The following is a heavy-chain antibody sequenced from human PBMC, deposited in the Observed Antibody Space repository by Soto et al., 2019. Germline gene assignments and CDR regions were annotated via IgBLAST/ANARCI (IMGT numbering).Heavy chain of an antibody. J-gene: IGHJ6*02. V-gene: IGHV3-33*01. CDR1: GFTFSSYG. CDR3: ARVSGSYYYGMDV. D-gene: IGHD1-26*01. Sequence: PGGSLRLSCAASGFTFSSYGMHWVRQAPGKGLEWVAVIWYDGSNKYYADSVKGRFTISRDNSKNTLYLQMNSLRAADTAVYYCARVSGSYYYGMDVWGQGITVTVSS. CDR2: IWYDGSNK.